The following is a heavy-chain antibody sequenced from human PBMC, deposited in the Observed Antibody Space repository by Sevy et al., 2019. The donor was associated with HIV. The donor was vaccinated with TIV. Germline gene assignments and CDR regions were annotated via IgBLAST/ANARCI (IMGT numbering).Heavy chain of an antibody. CDR1: GYSISSGYL. CDR2: VDHTGNT. V-gene: IGHV4-38-2*02. CDR3: ANFGRLLIINGDAFDV. Sequence: SETLSLTCTVSGYSISSGYLWGWIRQPPGKGLEWIGSVDHTGNTYYNPSLKSRVTTSVDTSKNQFSLRLSSVTAADTAVYYCANFGRLLIINGDAFDVWGQGTMVTASS. D-gene: IGHD3-9*01. J-gene: IGHJ3*01.